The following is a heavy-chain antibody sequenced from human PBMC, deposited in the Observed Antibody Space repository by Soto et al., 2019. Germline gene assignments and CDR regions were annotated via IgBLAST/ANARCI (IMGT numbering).Heavy chain of an antibody. CDR3: ARRYGASFDY. CDR2: IYYIGTS. CDR1: GASISSGGYY. V-gene: IGHV4-61*08. D-gene: IGHD4-17*01. Sequence: SETLSLTCTVSGASISSGGYYWGWIRQHPGKGLEWIGFIYYIGTSNYNPSLESRITLLVDTSKNQFSLKLSSVSAADTSVYYCARRYGASFDYWGQGALVTVSS. J-gene: IGHJ4*02.